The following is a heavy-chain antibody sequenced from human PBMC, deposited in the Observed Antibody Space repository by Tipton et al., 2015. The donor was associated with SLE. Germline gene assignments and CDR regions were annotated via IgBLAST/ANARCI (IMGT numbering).Heavy chain of an antibody. J-gene: IGHJ4*02. Sequence: LRLSCATSGFTFSNTWMNWVRQPPGKGLEWIGEINHSGSTNYNPSLKSRVTISVDTSKNQFSLKLSSVTAADTAVYYCARNPRGHRGFDYWGQGTLVTVSS. V-gene: IGHV4-34*01. CDR3: ARNPRGHRGFDY. CDR1: GFTFSNTW. CDR2: INHSGST.